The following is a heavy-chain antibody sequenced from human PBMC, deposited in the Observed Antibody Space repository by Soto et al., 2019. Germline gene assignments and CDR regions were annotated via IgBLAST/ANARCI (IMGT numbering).Heavy chain of an antibody. CDR3: ARANSFGSGELDY. V-gene: IGHV1-2*04. Sequence: QVQLVQSGAEVKSPGASVKVSCKASGYTFTDHYILWVRQAPGQGLEWMGWVNPISGGTIYAPKFPGWVTMTRDTSTSTAYFELRSLTSDATAVYFCARANSFGSGELDYWGQGTLVTVSS. CDR1: GYTFTDHY. J-gene: IGHJ4*02. D-gene: IGHD3-10*01. CDR2: VNPISGGT.